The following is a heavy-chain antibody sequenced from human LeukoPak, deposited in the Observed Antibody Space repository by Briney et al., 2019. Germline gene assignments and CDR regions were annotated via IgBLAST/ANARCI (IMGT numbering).Heavy chain of an antibody. D-gene: IGHD6-13*01. Sequence: GGSLRLSCAASGFTFSSYWMSWVRQAPGKGLEWVANINQDGSEKYYVDSVKGRFTVSRDNAKNSLYLQMNSLRDEDTAVYYCVCAAAGPHWTYFDYWGQGTLVTASS. V-gene: IGHV3-7*01. CDR2: INQDGSEK. J-gene: IGHJ4*02. CDR3: VCAAAGPHWTYFDY. CDR1: GFTFSSYW.